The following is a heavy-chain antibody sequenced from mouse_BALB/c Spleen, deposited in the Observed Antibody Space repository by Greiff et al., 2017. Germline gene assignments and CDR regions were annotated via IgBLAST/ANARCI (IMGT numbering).Heavy chain of an antibody. CDR1: GFTFSSFG. CDR2: ISSGSSTI. V-gene: IGHV5-17*02. Sequence: DVQLVESGGGLVQPGGSRKLSCAASGFTFSSFGMHWVRQAPEKGLEWVAYISSGSSTIYYADTVKGRFTISRDNPKNTLFLQMTSLRSEDTAMYYCARYYGTLFDYWGQGTTLTVSS. J-gene: IGHJ2*01. D-gene: IGHD1-1*01. CDR3: ARYYGTLFDY.